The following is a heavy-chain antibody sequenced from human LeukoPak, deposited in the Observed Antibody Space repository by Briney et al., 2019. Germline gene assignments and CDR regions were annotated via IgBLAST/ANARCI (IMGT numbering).Heavy chain of an antibody. CDR2: ISGSGGST. CDR3: ANGKQQLVPSDY. Sequence: GGSLRLSCAASGFTFSSYAMSWVRQAPGKGLELVSAISGSGGSTYYADSVKGRFTISRDNSKNTLYLQMNSLRAEDTAVYYCANGKQQLVPSDYWGQGTLVTVSS. J-gene: IGHJ4*02. V-gene: IGHV3-23*01. CDR1: GFTFSSYA. D-gene: IGHD6-13*01.